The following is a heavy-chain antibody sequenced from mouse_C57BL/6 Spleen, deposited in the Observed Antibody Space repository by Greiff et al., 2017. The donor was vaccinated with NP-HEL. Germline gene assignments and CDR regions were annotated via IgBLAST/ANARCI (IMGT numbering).Heavy chain of an antibody. Sequence: EVKLLESGPGLVKPSQSLSLTCSVTGYSITSGYYWNWIRQFPGNKLEWMGYISYDGSNNYNPSLKNRISITRGTSKNQFFLKLNSVTTEDTATYYCAREGVTYYFDYWGQGTTLTVSS. V-gene: IGHV3-6*01. D-gene: IGHD2-2*01. CDR3: AREGVTYYFDY. CDR1: GYSITSGYY. CDR2: ISYDGSN. J-gene: IGHJ2*01.